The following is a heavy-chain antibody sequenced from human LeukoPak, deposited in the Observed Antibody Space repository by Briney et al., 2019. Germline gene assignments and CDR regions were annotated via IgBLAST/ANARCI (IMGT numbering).Heavy chain of an antibody. Sequence: SVKVSCKASGGTFSSYAISWVRQAPGQGLERMGGIIPIFGTANYAQKFQGRVTITADESTSTAYMELRSLRSDDTAVYYCARCPAIVVVAASLSGNYYYYMDVWGKGTTVTVSS. V-gene: IGHV1-69*13. CDR2: IIPIFGTA. J-gene: IGHJ6*03. CDR3: ARCPAIVVVAASLSGNYYYYMDV. D-gene: IGHD2-15*01. CDR1: GGTFSSYA.